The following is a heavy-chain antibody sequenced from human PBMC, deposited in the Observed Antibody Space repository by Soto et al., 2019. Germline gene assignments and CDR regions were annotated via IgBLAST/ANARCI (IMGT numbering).Heavy chain of an antibody. D-gene: IGHD3-9*01. V-gene: IGHV1-18*01. CDR3: ARETYYDILTGKGSLCYYYGMDV. Sequence: ASRKAACKASGYTFTSYGMRWVRQAPGQGLEWMGWISAYNGNTNYAQKLQGRVTMTTDTSTSTAYMELRSLRSDDTAVYYCARETYYDILTGKGSLCYYYGMDVWGQVTTFPVSS. J-gene: IGHJ6*02. CDR1: GYTFTSYG. CDR2: ISAYNGNT.